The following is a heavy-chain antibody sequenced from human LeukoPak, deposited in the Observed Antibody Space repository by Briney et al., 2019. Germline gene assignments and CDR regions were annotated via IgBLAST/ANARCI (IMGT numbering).Heavy chain of an antibody. J-gene: IGHJ4*02. CDR3: ARGAATGPTLGLDY. D-gene: IGHD6-13*01. CDR2: IYTGGTP. Sequence: PGGSLRLSCAASGFTVSRHWMHWVRQAPGKGLEWVSVIYTGGTPYYADSVKGRFTISRDISKNTVYLQMYSLRAEDTAVYYCARGAATGPTLGLDYWGQGTLVTVSS. CDR1: GFTVSRHW. V-gene: IGHV3-53*01.